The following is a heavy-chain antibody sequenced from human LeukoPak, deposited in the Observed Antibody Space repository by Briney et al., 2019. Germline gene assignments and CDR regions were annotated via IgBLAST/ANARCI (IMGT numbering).Heavy chain of an antibody. CDR1: RGSISSYY. Sequence: PSETLSLPCTVSRGSISSYYWSWIRQPPGKGLEWIGYIDNSGNTNSNPSLKSRVTMSVDTYKNQFSLKLCSVIAADTAVYYCARGRITIFVVVIPHFYNWGQGTLVTVSS. D-gene: IGHD3-3*01. J-gene: IGHJ4*02. V-gene: IGHV4-59*01. CDR3: ARGRITIFVVVIPHFYN. CDR2: IDNSGNT.